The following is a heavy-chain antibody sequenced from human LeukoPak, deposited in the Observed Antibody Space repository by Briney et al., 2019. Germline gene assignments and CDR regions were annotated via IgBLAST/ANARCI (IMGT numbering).Heavy chain of an antibody. J-gene: IGHJ4*02. V-gene: IGHV3-30*18. CDR3: AKGEGGDSGWYGDY. Sequence: GGSLRLSCAASGFTFSSYGMHWVRQAPGKGLEWVAVISYDGTDKYYADSVKGRFTISRDNSKNTLFLQMNSLRAEDTAMYYCAKGEGGDSGWYGDYWGQGTLVTVSS. CDR2: ISYDGTDK. CDR1: GFTFSSYG. D-gene: IGHD6-19*01.